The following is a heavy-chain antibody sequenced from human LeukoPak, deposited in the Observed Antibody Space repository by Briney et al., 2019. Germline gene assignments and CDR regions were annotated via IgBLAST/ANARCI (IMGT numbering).Heavy chain of an antibody. Sequence: GGSLRLSCAASGFTFSSYVMSWVRQAPGKGLEWVANIKEDGTESFYVDSVKGRFTISRDNAKSSLFLQMNSLTDEDTAVYYCARVGSSRPFDNWGQGALVTVSS. J-gene: IGHJ4*02. D-gene: IGHD2-2*01. CDR3: ARVGSSRPFDN. V-gene: IGHV3-7*04. CDR1: GFTFSSYV. CDR2: IKEDGTES.